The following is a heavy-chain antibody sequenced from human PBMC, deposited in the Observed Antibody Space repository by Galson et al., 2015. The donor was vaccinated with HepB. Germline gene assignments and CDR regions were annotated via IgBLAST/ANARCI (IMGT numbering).Heavy chain of an antibody. Sequence: PALVKPTQTLTLTCTFSGFSLTITEMGVGWVRQPPGKALEWLALLYWDDDKRFSPSVRRRITITKDTSKNQVVLTLTNVRPEDTGTYFCAKRYGEAFDYWGQGTL. V-gene: IGHV2-5*02. CDR1: GFSLTITEMG. CDR2: LYWDDDK. CDR3: AKRYGEAFDY. D-gene: IGHD4-17*01. J-gene: IGHJ4*02.